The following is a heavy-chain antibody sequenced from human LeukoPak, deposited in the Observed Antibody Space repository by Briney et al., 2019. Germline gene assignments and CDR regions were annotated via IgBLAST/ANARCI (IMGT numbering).Heavy chain of an antibody. Sequence: PAETLSLTCTVSGGSISSSSYYWGWIRQPPRKGLEWIGSIYYSGSTYYNPSLKSRVTISVDTSKNQFSLKLSSVTAADTAVYYCAREGNIVSSPEYWGQGTLVTVSS. J-gene: IGHJ4*02. CDR1: GGSISSSSYY. V-gene: IGHV4-39*07. CDR3: AREGNIVSSPEY. D-gene: IGHD2/OR15-2a*01. CDR2: IYYSGST.